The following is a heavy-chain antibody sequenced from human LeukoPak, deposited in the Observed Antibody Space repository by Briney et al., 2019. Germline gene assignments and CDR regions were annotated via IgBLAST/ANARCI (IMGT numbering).Heavy chain of an antibody. CDR2: ISGSGGST. CDR1: GFTFGNYA. Sequence: GGSLRLSCVASGFTFGNYAMNWVRQAPGKGLEWVSLISGSGGSTYYSDSVKGRFTISRDNSKNTLYLQMNSLRPEDTAIYYCAKSTRGYSYHYYFDYWGQGTLVTVSS. CDR3: AKSTRGYSYHYYFDY. J-gene: IGHJ4*02. V-gene: IGHV3-23*01. D-gene: IGHD5-18*01.